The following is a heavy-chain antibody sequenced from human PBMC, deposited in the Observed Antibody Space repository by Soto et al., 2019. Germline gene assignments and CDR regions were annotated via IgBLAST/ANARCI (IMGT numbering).Heavy chain of an antibody. V-gene: IGHV4-31*03. CDR1: GGSISSGGYY. CDR2: IYYSGST. D-gene: IGHD5-18*01. J-gene: IGHJ3*02. Sequence: QVQLQESGPGLVKPSQTLSLTCTVSGGSISSGGYYWSWIRQHPGKGLEWIGYIYYSGSTYYNPYLKSRVTISVDTSKNQFSLKLSSVTAADTAVYYCARGDTAMGSDAFDIWGQGTMVTVSS. CDR3: ARGDTAMGSDAFDI.